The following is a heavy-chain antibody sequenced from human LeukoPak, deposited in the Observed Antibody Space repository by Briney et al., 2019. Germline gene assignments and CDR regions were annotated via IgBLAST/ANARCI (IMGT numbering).Heavy chain of an antibody. CDR3: AKPVGAATRRGPFDY. D-gene: IGHD1-26*01. Sequence: GGPLRLSCAASGFIFSSYAMSCAPQAPGKALEGVSTISGRGGSTYYADSVKGRFTISRDNSKNTLYLQMNSLRAEDTAVYYCAKPVGAATRRGPFDYWGQGTLVTVSS. CDR2: ISGRGGST. V-gene: IGHV3-23*01. J-gene: IGHJ4*02. CDR1: GFIFSSYA.